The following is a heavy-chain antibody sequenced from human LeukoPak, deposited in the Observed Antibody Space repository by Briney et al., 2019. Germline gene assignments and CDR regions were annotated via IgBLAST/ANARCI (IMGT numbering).Heavy chain of an antibody. Sequence: SETLSLTCAVYGGSFSGYYWSWIRQPPGKGLEWIGEINHSGSTNYNPSLKSRVTISVDTSKNQFSLKLSSVTAADTAVYYCAGENDSSGYYYYWGQGTLVTVSS. J-gene: IGHJ4*02. V-gene: IGHV4-34*01. CDR1: GGSFSGYY. CDR3: AGENDSSGYYYY. CDR2: INHSGST. D-gene: IGHD3-22*01.